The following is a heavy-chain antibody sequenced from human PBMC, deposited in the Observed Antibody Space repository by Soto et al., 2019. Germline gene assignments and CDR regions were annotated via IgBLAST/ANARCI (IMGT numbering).Heavy chain of an antibody. Sequence: QVQLVESGGGLVEPGGSLRLSCAASGFSVGDNYMTWIRQAPGKGLEWLSYSSSSGGYTNYADSVKGRFTISRDNAKNSLYLQMDSLRAEDTGVYFCARSSGRRHVFTFDYGLDVWGQGTTVTVSS. J-gene: IGHJ6*02. CDR1: GFSVGDNY. CDR3: ARSSGRRHVFTFDYGLDV. V-gene: IGHV3-11*06. CDR2: SSSSGGYT. D-gene: IGHD3-16*01.